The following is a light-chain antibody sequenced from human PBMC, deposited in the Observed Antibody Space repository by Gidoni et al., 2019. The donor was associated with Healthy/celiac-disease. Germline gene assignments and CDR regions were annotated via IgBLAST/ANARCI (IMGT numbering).Light chain of an antibody. CDR1: QSVSRY. Sequence: EIVLTQSPATLSLSPGERATLSCRASQSVSRYLAWYQQKPGQAPRPLIYDASNRATGIPARFSSSGSGTDFTLTISSLEPEDFAVYYCQQRSNWPPITFGQGTRLEIK. V-gene: IGKV3-11*01. CDR2: DAS. CDR3: QQRSNWPPIT. J-gene: IGKJ5*01.